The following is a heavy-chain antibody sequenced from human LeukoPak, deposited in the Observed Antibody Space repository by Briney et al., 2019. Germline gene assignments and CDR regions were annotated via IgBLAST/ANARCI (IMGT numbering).Heavy chain of an antibody. CDR1: KFTFSDYS. D-gene: IGHD6-13*01. J-gene: IGHJ3*02. V-gene: IGHV3-21*01. CDR3: ARDRLAAGDAFDI. CDR2: ISSIRNYI. Sequence: PGGSLRLSCAASKFTFSDYSMSWVRQAPGKGLEWVSSISSIRNYIYYADSVKGRFTISRDNAKNSLYLQMNSLRAEDTAVYYCARDRLAAGDAFDIWGQGTMVTVSS.